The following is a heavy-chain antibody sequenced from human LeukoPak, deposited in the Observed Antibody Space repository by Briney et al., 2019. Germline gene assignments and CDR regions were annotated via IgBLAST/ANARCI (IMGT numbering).Heavy chain of an antibody. D-gene: IGHD1-1*01. CDR2: IYYSGST. CDR1: GGSISYYY. V-gene: IGHV4-59*01. J-gene: IGHJ2*01. Sequence: SSETLSLTCTVSGGSISYYYWSWLRQPPGKGLEWIGYIYYSGSTNYNPSLKSRVTISVDTSKNQFSLKLSSVTAADTAVYYCARPGVPRTLWYFDLWGRGTLVTVSS. CDR3: ARPGVPRTLWYFDL.